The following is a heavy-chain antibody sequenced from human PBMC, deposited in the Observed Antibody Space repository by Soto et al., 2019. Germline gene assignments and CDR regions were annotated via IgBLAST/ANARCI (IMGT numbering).Heavy chain of an antibody. Sequence: ASVKVSCKTSGYTFTGHYIHWVRQAPQQGPEWMGEIGPESGATRYAEKFRGRVTMTMDTSITTVYMELRNLSPDDTAVYYCGRGRSGQIVIFYWGQGTTVTVS. CDR2: IGPESGAT. CDR1: GYTFTGHY. V-gene: IGHV1-2*02. D-gene: IGHD1-26*01. J-gene: IGHJ4*02. CDR3: GRGRSGQIVIFY.